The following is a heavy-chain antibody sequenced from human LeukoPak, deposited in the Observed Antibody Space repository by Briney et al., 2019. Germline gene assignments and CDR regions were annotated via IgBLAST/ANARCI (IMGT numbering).Heavy chain of an antibody. Sequence: SETLSLTCAVYGGSFSGYYWSWIRQPPGKGLEWIGEINHSGSTNYNPSLKSRVTISVDTSKNQFSLKLSSVTAADTAVYYCARGKDVAIRHRKSAGFDPWGQGTLVTVSS. CDR1: GGSFSGYY. V-gene: IGHV4-34*01. J-gene: IGHJ5*02. CDR2: INHSGST. CDR3: ARGKDVAIRHRKSAGFDP. D-gene: IGHD2-15*01.